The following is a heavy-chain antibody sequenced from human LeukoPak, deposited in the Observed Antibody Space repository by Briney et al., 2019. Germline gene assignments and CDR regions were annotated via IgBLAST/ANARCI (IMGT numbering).Heavy chain of an antibody. CDR3: ARAQRDSGLARRAPNWFDP. V-gene: IGHV4-34*01. Sequence: SETLSLTCAVYGGSFSGYYWSWIRQPPGKGLEWIGEINHSGSTNYNPSLKSRVTISVDTSKNQFSLKLSSVTAAGTAVYYCARAQRDSGLARRAPNWFDPWGQGTLVTVSS. CDR2: INHSGST. J-gene: IGHJ5*02. D-gene: IGHD6-19*01. CDR1: GGSFSGYY.